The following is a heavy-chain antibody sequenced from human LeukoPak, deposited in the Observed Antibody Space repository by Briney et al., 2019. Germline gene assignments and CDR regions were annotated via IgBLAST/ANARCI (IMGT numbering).Heavy chain of an antibody. D-gene: IGHD3-10*01. Sequence: GSSVKVSCKASGGTFSSYAISWVRQAPGQGLEWMGGTIPIFGTANYAQKFQGRVTITTDESTSTAYMELSSLRSEDTAVYYCASGPMAPSNYYYMDVWGKGTTVTVSS. CDR2: TIPIFGTA. CDR1: GGTFSSYA. J-gene: IGHJ6*03. V-gene: IGHV1-69*05. CDR3: ASGPMAPSNYYYMDV.